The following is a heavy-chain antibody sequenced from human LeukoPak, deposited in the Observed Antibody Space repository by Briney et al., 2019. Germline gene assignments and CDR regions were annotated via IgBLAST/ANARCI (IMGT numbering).Heavy chain of an antibody. CDR1: GGSFSGYY. Sequence: SETLSLTCAVYGGSFSGYYWSWIRQPPGKGLEWIGEINHSGSTNYNPSLKSRVTISVDTSKNQFSLKLSSVTAADTAVYYCASPGVAAAGPDAFDIWGQGTMVTVSS. D-gene: IGHD6-13*01. CDR3: ASPGVAAAGPDAFDI. J-gene: IGHJ3*02. V-gene: IGHV4-34*01. CDR2: INHSGST.